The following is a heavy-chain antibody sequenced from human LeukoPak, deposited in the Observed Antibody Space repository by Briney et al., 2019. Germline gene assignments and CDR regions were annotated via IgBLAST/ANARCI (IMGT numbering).Heavy chain of an antibody. J-gene: IGHJ4*02. CDR2: IYYSGST. D-gene: IGHD5-18*01. Sequence: PGGSLRLSCAASGFTFSDYYMSWIRQPPGKGLEWIGYIYYSGSTNHNPSLKSRVTISVDTSKNQFSLKLSSVTAADTAVYYCAGAPMDTAMDTLDYWGQGTLVTVSS. V-gene: IGHV4-59*01. CDR3: AGAPMDTAMDTLDY. CDR1: GFTFSDYY.